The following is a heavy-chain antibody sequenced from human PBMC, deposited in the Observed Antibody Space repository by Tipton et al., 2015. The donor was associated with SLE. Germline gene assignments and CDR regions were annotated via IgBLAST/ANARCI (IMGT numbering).Heavy chain of an antibody. CDR1: GDPINSGSYF. CDR3: ARGCSSSTCEPFYFFGMDV. Sequence: TLSLTCSVSGDPINSGSYFWSWIRQPAGKGLEWIGRIYTSGNTNYNSSLKSRVTISIDTSTNQFSLKLSSVTAADTAVYYCARGCSSSTCEPFYFFGMDVWGQGTTVTVSS. J-gene: IGHJ6*02. D-gene: IGHD2-2*01. CDR2: IYTSGNT. V-gene: IGHV4-61*02.